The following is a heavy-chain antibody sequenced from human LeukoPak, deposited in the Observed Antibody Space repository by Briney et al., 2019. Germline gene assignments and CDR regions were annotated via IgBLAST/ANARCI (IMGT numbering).Heavy chain of an antibody. D-gene: IGHD2-21*01. Sequence: SETLSLTCAVYGGSFSSYYWSWIRQPPGKGLRWIGEINHSGSTNYNPSLKSRVTISVDTSKNQFSLKLSSVTAADTAVYYCASLWCATAPCHWGQGTRVTVSS. J-gene: IGHJ4*02. CDR1: GGSFSSYY. CDR3: ASLWCATAPCH. CDR2: INHSGST. V-gene: IGHV4-34*01.